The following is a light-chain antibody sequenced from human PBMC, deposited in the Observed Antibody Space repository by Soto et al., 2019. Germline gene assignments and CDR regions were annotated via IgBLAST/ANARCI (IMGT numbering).Light chain of an antibody. V-gene: IGKV3-20*01. CDR1: QGLSSSY. J-gene: IGKJ2*01. CDR3: QQYGSLPPYT. Sequence: EIVLTQSPGTLSLSPGERATLSCRASQGLSSSYLAWYQQKPGQAPRLLIYGASSRATGIPDRFSGSESGTDFTLTISRLEPEDFAVYYCQQYGSLPPYTFGQGTRLEIK. CDR2: GAS.